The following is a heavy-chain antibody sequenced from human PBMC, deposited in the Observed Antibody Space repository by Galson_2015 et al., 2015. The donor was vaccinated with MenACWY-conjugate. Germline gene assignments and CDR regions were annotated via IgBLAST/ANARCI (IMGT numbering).Heavy chain of an antibody. J-gene: IGHJ6*02. V-gene: IGHV3-74*01. CDR3: AARLLHSGGMDV. Sequence: SLRLSCAASGFTFSSYWMHWVRQAPGKGLVWVSRINSDGSSTSYADSAKGRFTISRDNAKNTLYLQMNSLRAEDTAVYYCAARLLHSGGMDVWGQGTTVTVSS. D-gene: IGHD3-10*01. CDR1: GFTFSSYW. CDR2: INSDGSST.